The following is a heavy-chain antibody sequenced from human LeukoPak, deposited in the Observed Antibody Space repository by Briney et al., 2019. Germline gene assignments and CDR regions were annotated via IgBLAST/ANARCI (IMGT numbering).Heavy chain of an antibody. J-gene: IGHJ6*02. V-gene: IGHV4-59*05. CDR2: IYYSGST. Sequence: SETLSLTCTVSGGSISSYYWSWIRQPPGKGLEWIGSIYYSGSTYYNPSLKSRVTISVDTSKNQFSLKLSSVTAADTAVYYCASRPYCSSTSCLHYCYYGMDVWGQGTTVTVSS. D-gene: IGHD2-2*01. CDR1: GGSISSYY. CDR3: ASRPYCSSTSCLHYCYYGMDV.